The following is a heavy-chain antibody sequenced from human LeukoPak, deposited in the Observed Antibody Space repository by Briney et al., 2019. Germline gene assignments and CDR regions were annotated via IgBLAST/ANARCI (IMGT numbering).Heavy chain of an antibody. D-gene: IGHD3-22*01. CDR3: ARLTFHYDGSGYYFDY. V-gene: IGHV4-39*01. CDR2: IYYSGST. J-gene: IGHJ4*02. CDR1: GGSISSSSYY. Sequence: KPSETLSLPCTVSGGSISSSSYYWGWIRPPPGKGLGWIGGIYYSGSTYYNPSLKSRVTISVGTSKKQISLKQNSVAAADTAVYYCARLTFHYDGSGYYFDYWGQGTLVTVSS.